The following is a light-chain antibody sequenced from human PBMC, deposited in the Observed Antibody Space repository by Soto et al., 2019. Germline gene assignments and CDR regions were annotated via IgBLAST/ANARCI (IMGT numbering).Light chain of an antibody. J-gene: IGLJ3*02. V-gene: IGLV2-8*01. CDR3: SAYAGSSTWV. CDR2: EVY. Sequence: QSAPTQPPSASGSPGQSVTFSCTGTSSDVGGYNYVSWYQQYPGKAPKLMIYEVYKRPSGVPDRFSGSKSGNPASLTVSGLQPEDEADYSSSAYAGSSTWVFGGGTKLTSL. CDR1: SSDVGGYNY.